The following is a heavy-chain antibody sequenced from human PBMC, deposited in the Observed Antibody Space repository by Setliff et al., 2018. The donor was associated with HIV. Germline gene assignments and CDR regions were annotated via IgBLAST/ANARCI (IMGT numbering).Heavy chain of an antibody. CDR3: ARDHYYGSGTYYRGGSGFDP. J-gene: IGHJ5*02. CDR2: INPSGGNT. Sequence: EASVKVSCKASGYTFTSYYLNWVRQAPGQGLEWMGIINPSGGNTKYAQKFRGRVTMTRDTSTSTVYMELSSLRSEDTALYYCARDHYYGSGTYYRGGSGFDPWGQGTLVTVSS. D-gene: IGHD3-10*01. V-gene: IGHV1-46*01. CDR1: GYTFTSYY.